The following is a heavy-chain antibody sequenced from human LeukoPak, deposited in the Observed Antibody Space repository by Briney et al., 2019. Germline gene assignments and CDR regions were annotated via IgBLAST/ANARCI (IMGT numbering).Heavy chain of an antibody. V-gene: IGHV1-18*01. Sequence: EASVKVSCKASGGTFTIYAISWVRQAPGQGLEWMGWISAYDGNTNYLQKFQGRVTMTTDTATSTAYMELRSLRSDDTAVYYCARDKVIASAGTPNWFDPWGQGTLVTVSS. J-gene: IGHJ5*02. CDR1: GGTFTIYA. CDR3: ARDKVIASAGTPNWFDP. CDR2: ISAYDGNT. D-gene: IGHD6-13*01.